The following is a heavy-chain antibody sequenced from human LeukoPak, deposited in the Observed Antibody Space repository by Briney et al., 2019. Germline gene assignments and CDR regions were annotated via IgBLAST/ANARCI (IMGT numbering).Heavy chain of an antibody. CDR1: GGTFSSYA. Sequence: EASVKVSCKASGGTFSSYAISWVRQVPGQGLEWMGGIIPIFGTANYAQKFQGRVTITTDESTSTAYMELSSLRSEDTAVYYCARERLSSGWYYFDYWGQGTLVTVSS. CDR2: IIPIFGTA. CDR3: ARERLSSGWYYFDY. D-gene: IGHD6-19*01. V-gene: IGHV1-69*05. J-gene: IGHJ4*02.